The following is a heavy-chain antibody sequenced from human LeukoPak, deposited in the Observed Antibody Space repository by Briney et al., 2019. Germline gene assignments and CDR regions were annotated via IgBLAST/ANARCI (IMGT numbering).Heavy chain of an antibody. D-gene: IGHD2-15*01. CDR1: GFTVSSTY. V-gene: IGHV3-53*01. Sequence: GGSLRLSFAASGFTVSSTYMSWGRQTPGKGLGWGSVIYSGGKVYYIDSVKGRFTISRDTSKNTLYLQMNSLRVEDTAVYFCAGRHCSDGGCYFAGADPFDYWGQGTLVTVSS. J-gene: IGHJ4*02. CDR3: AGRHCSDGGCYFAGADPFDY. CDR2: IYSGGKV.